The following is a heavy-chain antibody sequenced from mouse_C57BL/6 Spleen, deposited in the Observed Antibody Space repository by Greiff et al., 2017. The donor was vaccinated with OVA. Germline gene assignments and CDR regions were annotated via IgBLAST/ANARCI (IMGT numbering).Heavy chain of an antibody. CDR2: IYPGSGHT. J-gene: IGHJ4*01. CDR1: GYTFTDYY. D-gene: IGHD1-1*01. Sequence: VQLQQSGAELVRPGASVKLSCKASGYTFTDYYINWVKQRPGQGLEWIARIYPGSGHTYYNEKFTGKATLTAEKSSSTAYMQLSSLTSEDSAVYVCARRFTTVVATNAMDYWGQGTSVTVSS. V-gene: IGHV1-76*01. CDR3: ARRFTTVVATNAMDY.